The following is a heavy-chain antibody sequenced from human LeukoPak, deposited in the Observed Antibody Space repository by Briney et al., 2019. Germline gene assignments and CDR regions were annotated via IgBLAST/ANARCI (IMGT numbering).Heavy chain of an antibody. CDR2: ISSNGGST. J-gene: IGHJ4*02. D-gene: IGHD2-15*01. CDR1: GFTFSSYA. Sequence: GGSLRLSCSASGFTFSSYAMHWVRQAPGKGLEYASAISSNGGSTYYADSVKGRFTISRDNSKNTLYLQMSSLRAEDTAVYYCVPIVVVVAEWGQGNLVNVSS. V-gene: IGHV3-64D*06. CDR3: VPIVVVVAE.